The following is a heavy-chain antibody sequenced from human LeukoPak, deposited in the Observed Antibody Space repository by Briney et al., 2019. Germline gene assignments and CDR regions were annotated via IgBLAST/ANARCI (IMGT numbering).Heavy chain of an antibody. J-gene: IGHJ4*02. Sequence: ASVKVSCKASGYTFTSYGISWVRQAPGQGLEWMGWISAYNGNTNYAQKLQGRVTMTTDTSTSTAYMELRSPRSDDTAVYYCARDFEASPVGLFDYWGQGTLVTVSS. CDR1: GYTFTSYG. CDR2: ISAYNGNT. D-gene: IGHD2-2*01. CDR3: ARDFEASPVGLFDY. V-gene: IGHV1-18*04.